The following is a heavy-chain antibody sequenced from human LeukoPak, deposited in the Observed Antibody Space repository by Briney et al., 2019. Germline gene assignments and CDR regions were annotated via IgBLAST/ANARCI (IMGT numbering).Heavy chain of an antibody. J-gene: IGHJ4*02. Sequence: GGSLRLSCAASGFTVRNNYMSWVRQAPGKGLEWVSVIYSGGSTYYADSVKGRFTVSRDNSKNTLYLQMNSLRAEDTAVYFCATGERMVRGDGVDYWGQGTLVTVSS. CDR2: IYSGGST. CDR1: GFTVRNNY. D-gene: IGHD3-10*01. CDR3: ATGERMVRGDGVDY. V-gene: IGHV3-66*01.